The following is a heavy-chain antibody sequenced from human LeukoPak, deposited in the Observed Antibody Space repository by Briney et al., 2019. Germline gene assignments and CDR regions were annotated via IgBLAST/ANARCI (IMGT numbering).Heavy chain of an antibody. J-gene: IGHJ4*02. CDR2: IYNRDT. Sequence: PSETLSLTCSVSGASISSSYWSWLRQPPGKGLEWIAHIYNRDTNYNPSLQSRVTISLDTSKNQFSLKLTSVTAADAAVYYCAKNGRTWPSGGRGTLVTVSS. V-gene: IGHV4-59*03. CDR1: GASISSSY. CDR3: AKNGRTWPS. D-gene: IGHD2-8*01.